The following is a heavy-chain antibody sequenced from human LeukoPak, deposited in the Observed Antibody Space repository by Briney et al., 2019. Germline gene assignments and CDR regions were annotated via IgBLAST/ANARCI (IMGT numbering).Heavy chain of an antibody. CDR1: GGSITSTNW. CDR2: ISLTGRT. J-gene: IGHJ4*02. CDR3: TRESGPYCPFGY. V-gene: IGHV4-4*02. D-gene: IGHD1-26*01. Sequence: SETLSLTCGVSGGSITSTNWWSWGRPPPGQGLERIGEISLTGRTNYNPSLIGRVIMSLDESRNQLSLTLTSVTAADTAMYYCTRESGPYCPFGYWGQGTLVVVP.